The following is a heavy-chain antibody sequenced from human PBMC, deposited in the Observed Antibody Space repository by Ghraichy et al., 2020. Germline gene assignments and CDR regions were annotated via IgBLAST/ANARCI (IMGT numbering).Heavy chain of an antibody. CDR2: INPYSGAA. D-gene: IGHD3-16*01. V-gene: IGHV1-2*06. J-gene: IGHJ5*01. CDR3: ARYAYSYDS. Sequence: ASVKVSCKASGYDFSDHYVHWIRQAPGQGPEWVGRINPYSGAATYAEKFQGRVTMTRDTSINTAYMEVHRLTFDDTAVYFCARYAYSYDSWGHGALVTVSS. CDR1: GYDFSDHY.